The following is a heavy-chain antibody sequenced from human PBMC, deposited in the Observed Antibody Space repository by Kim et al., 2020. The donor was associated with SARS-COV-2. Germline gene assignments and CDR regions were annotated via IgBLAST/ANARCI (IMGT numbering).Heavy chain of an antibody. CDR1: GFTFSSHC. J-gene: IGHJ4*02. CDR2: IREDASST. V-gene: IGHV3-7*01. CDR3: ATGSLDC. Sequence: GGSLRLSCAASGFTFSSHCMTWVRQAPGKGLEWVASIREDASSTYYVDSVKGRFTISRDNAKNSVYLQINSLRVEDTAVYYCATGSLDCGGQGTLVTVSS.